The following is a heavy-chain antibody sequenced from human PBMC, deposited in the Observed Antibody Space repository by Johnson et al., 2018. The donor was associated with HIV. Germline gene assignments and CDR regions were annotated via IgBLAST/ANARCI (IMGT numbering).Heavy chain of an antibody. CDR2: ISGSGGST. CDR3: AKRYSGSLRDAFDI. D-gene: IGHD1-26*01. J-gene: IGHJ3*02. CDR1: GFTFDDYD. Sequence: MLLVESGGGVVRPGGSLRLSCAASGFTFDDYDMHWVRQAPGRGLEWVSAISGSGGSTYYADSVKGRFTISRDNSKNTLYLQMNSLRIEDTAVYYCAKRYSGSLRDAFDIWGQGTMVTVSS. V-gene: IGHV3-23*04.